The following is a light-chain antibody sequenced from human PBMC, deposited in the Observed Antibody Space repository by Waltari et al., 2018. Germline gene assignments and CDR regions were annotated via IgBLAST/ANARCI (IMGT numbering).Light chain of an antibody. CDR2: DVS. CDR3: SSYTTSYTVI. V-gene: IGLV2-14*01. Sequence: QSAMTQPASVSGSPGQSITISCTATSSDVSGSNYVSWYQQHPGKAPKLMIYDVSKRPSGVSNRFSGSKSGYTASLTISGLQAEDEADYYCSSYTTSYTVIFGGGTKLTVL. J-gene: IGLJ2*01. CDR1: SSDVSGSNY.